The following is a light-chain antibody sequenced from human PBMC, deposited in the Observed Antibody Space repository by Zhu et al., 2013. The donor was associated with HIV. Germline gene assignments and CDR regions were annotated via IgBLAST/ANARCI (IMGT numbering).Light chain of an antibody. CDR3: QQRSNWPLT. V-gene: IGKV3-11*01. CDR1: QSVSNIY. Sequence: EIVLTQSPGTLSLSPGERATLSCRASQSVSNIYLAWYQQKPGQAPRLLIYDASNRATGIPARFSGRGSGTDFALTISSLEPEDFAVYYCQQRSNWPLTFGGGTKVEIK. CDR2: DAS. J-gene: IGKJ4*01.